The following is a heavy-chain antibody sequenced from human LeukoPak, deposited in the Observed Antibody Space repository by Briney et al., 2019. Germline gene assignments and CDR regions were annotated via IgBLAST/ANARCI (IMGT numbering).Heavy chain of an antibody. V-gene: IGHV1-46*01. CDR3: AKDLSRDIAVGNDAFDI. J-gene: IGHJ3*02. Sequence: GASVKVSCKASGYIFTSYHMHWVRQAPGQGLEWMGIINPSGGSTRYAQKFQVRLTMTRDTSTSTVYMELSSLRSEDTAVYYCAKDLSRDIAVGNDAFDIWGQGTMVTVSS. CDR2: INPSGGST. CDR1: GYIFTSYH. D-gene: IGHD6-19*01.